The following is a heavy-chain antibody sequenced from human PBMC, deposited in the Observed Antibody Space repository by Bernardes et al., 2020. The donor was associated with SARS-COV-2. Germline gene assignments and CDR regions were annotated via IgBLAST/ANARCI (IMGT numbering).Heavy chain of an antibody. CDR1: GFTFSSYE. V-gene: IGHV3-48*03. Sequence: GWSLRLSCAAFGFTFSSYEMNWVRQAPGKGLEWVSYISSSGSTIYYADSLKGRFTISRDNAKNSLYLQMNSLRAEDTAVYYCARGGYYYSLDYWGQGTLVTVSS. D-gene: IGHD5-18*01. CDR2: ISSSGSTI. CDR3: ARGGYYYSLDY. J-gene: IGHJ4*02.